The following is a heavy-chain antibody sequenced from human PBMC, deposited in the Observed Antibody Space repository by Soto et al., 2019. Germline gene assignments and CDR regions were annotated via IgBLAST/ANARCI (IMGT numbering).Heavy chain of an antibody. D-gene: IGHD3-3*01. CDR2: INWNGGST. CDR3: AGVRNPSTIFGFGYYFDY. CDR1: GFTFDDYG. Sequence: GGSLRLSCAASGFTFDDYGMSWVRQAPGKGLEWVSGINWNGGSTGYADSVKGRFTISRDNAKNSLYLQMNSLRAEDTALYHCAGVRNPSTIFGFGYYFDYWGQGTLVTVSS. J-gene: IGHJ4*02. V-gene: IGHV3-20*01.